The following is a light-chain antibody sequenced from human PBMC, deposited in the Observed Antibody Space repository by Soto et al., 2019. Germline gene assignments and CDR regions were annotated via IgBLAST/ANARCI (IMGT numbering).Light chain of an antibody. CDR1: QSISSN. V-gene: IGKV3-15*01. CDR2: RTS. CDR3: QHYNDRPPIT. Sequence: EIVMTQSPATLSVSPGERATLSCRASQSISSNLAWYQQKPGQAPRLLIFRTSSRATGFPARFSGSGSGTEINLTISSLQSEDFGVSDCQHYNDRPPITFGQGTRLEI. J-gene: IGKJ5*01.